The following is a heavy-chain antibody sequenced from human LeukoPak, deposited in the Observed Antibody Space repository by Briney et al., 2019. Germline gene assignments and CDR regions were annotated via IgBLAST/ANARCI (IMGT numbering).Heavy chain of an antibody. CDR2: INHSGST. Sequence: SETLSLTCAVYGGSFSGYYRSWIRQPPGKGLEWIGEINHSGSTNYNPSLKSRVTISVDTSKNQFSLKLSSVTAADTAVYCCARGGAYQLLSNPRWFDPWGQGTLVTVSS. V-gene: IGHV4-34*01. CDR1: GGSFSGYY. J-gene: IGHJ5*02. D-gene: IGHD2-2*01. CDR3: ARGGAYQLLSNPRWFDP.